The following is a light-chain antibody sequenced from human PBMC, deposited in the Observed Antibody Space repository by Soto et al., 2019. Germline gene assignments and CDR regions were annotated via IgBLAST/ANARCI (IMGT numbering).Light chain of an antibody. J-gene: IGLJ2*01. CDR3: SSYGASSTL. CDR2: DVS. CDR1: SSDIGGYNY. Sequence: QSVLTQPASVSGSPGQSITIPCTGTSSDIGGYNYVSWYQQHPGKAPKLMIFDVSYRPSGISDRFSGSKSGNTASLTISGLQPEDEADYYCSSYGASSTLFGGGTTLTVL. V-gene: IGLV2-14*03.